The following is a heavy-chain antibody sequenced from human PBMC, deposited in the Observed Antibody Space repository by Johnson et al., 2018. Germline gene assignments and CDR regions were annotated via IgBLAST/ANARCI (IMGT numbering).Heavy chain of an antibody. CDR2: ISGDGTTT. V-gene: IGHV3-23*04. J-gene: IGHJ4*02. CDR3: AKGQSGIRKLNYFFDS. CDR1: GFTFSNYG. Sequence: QLVESGGGLIQPGGSLRLSCAASGFTFSNYGMGWVRQAPARGLEWVSDISGDGTTTYYADSVRGRFTISSDNSKNTLYLQMDSLRVDDTAVYFGAKGQSGIRKLNYFFDSWGRGTLVTGS. D-gene: IGHD3-3*01.